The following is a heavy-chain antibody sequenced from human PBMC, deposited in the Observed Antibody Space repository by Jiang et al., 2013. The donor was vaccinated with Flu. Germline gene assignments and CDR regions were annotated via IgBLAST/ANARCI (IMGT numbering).Heavy chain of an antibody. J-gene: IGHJ4*02. D-gene: IGHD4-17*01. Sequence: KGSGYSFTSYWIGWVRQMPGKGLEWMGIIYPGDSDTRYSPSFQGQVTISADKSISTAYLQWSSLKASDTAMYYCATLNKQTVTPDYWGQGTLATVSS. CDR1: GYSFTSYW. CDR3: ATLNKQTVTPDY. CDR2: IYPGDSDT. V-gene: IGHV5-51*01.